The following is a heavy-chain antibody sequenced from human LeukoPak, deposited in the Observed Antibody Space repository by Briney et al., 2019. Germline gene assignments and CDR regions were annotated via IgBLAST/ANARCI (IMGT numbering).Heavy chain of an antibody. CDR3: AKSQDSGGNYYYYYGMDV. CDR2: ISGSGGST. Sequence: GGSLRLSCAASGFTFSSYAMSWVRQAPGKGLEWVSAISGSGGSTYYADSVKGRFTISRDNSKNTLYLQMNSLRAEDTAVYYCAKSQDSGGNYYYYYGMDVWGQGTTVTVSS. D-gene: IGHD4-23*01. V-gene: IGHV3-23*01. CDR1: GFTFSSYA. J-gene: IGHJ6*02.